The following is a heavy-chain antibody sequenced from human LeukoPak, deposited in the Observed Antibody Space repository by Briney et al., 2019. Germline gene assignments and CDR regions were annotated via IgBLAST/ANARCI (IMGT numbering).Heavy chain of an antibody. Sequence: GASVKVSCKASGYTFTSYGTSWVRQAPGQGLEWMGWISAYNGNTNYAQKLQGRVTMTTDTSTSTAYMGLRSLRSDDTAVYYCASSRYYDILTGYPDYYGMDVWGQGTTVTVSS. CDR2: ISAYNGNT. J-gene: IGHJ6*02. D-gene: IGHD3-9*01. V-gene: IGHV1-18*01. CDR1: GYTFTSYG. CDR3: ASSRYYDILTGYPDYYGMDV.